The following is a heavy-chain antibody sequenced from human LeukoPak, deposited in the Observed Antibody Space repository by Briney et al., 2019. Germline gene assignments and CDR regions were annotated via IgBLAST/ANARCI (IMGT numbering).Heavy chain of an antibody. Sequence: GGSLRLSCVASGFTFRTYAMSWVRQAPGKGLEWVSYISSSIGSIYYADSVKGRFTISRDNAKNSLYLQMSSLRAEDTAVYYCARVDRYSGYDWVSLGFDYWGQGTLVTVSS. CDR3: ARVDRYSGYDWVSLGFDY. D-gene: IGHD5-12*01. J-gene: IGHJ4*02. V-gene: IGHV3-48*04. CDR2: ISSSIGSI. CDR1: GFTFRTYA.